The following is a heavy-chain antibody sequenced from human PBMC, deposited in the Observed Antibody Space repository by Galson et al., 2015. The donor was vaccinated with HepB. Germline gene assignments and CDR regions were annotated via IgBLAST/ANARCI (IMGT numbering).Heavy chain of an antibody. CDR3: TTDLYSGGYYWGAFDI. Sequence: SLRLSCAASGFTFTDDWMSWVRQAPGKGLEWVGRIKSKIDGGTTDFAAPVKGRFTISRDDSKNTLYLQMNSLKTEDTALYYCTTDLYSGGYYWGAFDIWGQGTMVTVSS. D-gene: IGHD3-22*01. CDR2: IKSKIDGGTT. CDR1: GFTFTDDW. J-gene: IGHJ3*02. V-gene: IGHV3-15*01.